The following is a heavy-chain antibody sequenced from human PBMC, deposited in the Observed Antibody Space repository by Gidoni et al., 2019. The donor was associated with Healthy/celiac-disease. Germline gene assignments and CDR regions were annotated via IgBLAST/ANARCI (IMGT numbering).Heavy chain of an antibody. CDR1: GFTFSSYA. CDR3: ARADIEYCSSTSCTGAFDI. V-gene: IGHV3-23*01. CDR2: ISGSGGST. J-gene: IGHJ3*02. Sequence: EVQLLESGGGLVQPGGSLRLSCAASGFTFSSYAMSWVRPAPGKGLDWVSAISGSGGSTYYADSVKGRFTISRDNSKNTLYLQMNSLRAEDTAVYYCARADIEYCSSTSCTGAFDIWGQGTMVTVSS. D-gene: IGHD2-2*01.